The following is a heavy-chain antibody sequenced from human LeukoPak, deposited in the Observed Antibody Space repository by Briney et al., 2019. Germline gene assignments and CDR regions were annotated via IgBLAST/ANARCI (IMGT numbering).Heavy chain of an antibody. CDR3: ARDPLVWFGEFSPYYFDY. CDR2: INAGNGNT. J-gene: IGHJ4*02. D-gene: IGHD3-10*01. Sequence: GASVKVSCKASGYTFTSYAVHWVRQAPGQRLEWMGWINAGNGNTKYSQKFQGRVTITRDTSASTAYMELSSLRSEDTAVYYCARDPLVWFGEFSPYYFDYWGQGTLVTVSS. CDR1: GYTFTSYA. V-gene: IGHV1-3*01.